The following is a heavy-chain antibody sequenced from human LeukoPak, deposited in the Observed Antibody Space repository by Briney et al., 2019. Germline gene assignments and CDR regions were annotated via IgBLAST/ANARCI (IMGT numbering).Heavy chain of an antibody. CDR2: IAFDGNKK. V-gene: IGHV3-30*04. D-gene: IGHD5-12*01. Sequence: PGRSLRLSCAASGFTFSRYAMRWLRQAPGKWPEWVAVIAFDGNKKYYADSVKGRFTISRDNYRNTLFLQMNSLRAGDTAVYFCARDDSDVDMAAAIYREGDYFDFWGQGTLVTVSS. CDR1: GFTFSRYA. CDR3: ARDDSDVDMAAAIYREGDYFDF. J-gene: IGHJ4*02.